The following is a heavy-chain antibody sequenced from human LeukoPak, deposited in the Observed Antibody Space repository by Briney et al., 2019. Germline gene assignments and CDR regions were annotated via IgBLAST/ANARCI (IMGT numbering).Heavy chain of an antibody. CDR3: ARDRKVRGVRSLDY. D-gene: IGHD3-10*01. CDR1: GYTFTSYD. V-gene: IGHV1-8*02. CDR2: MNPNSGNT. Sequence: PKASVKVSCKASGYTFTSYDINWVRQATGQGLEWMGWMNPNSGNTGYAQKFQGRVTMTRNTSISTAYMELSSLRSEDTAVYYCARDRKVRGVRSLDYWGQGTLVTVSS. J-gene: IGHJ4*02.